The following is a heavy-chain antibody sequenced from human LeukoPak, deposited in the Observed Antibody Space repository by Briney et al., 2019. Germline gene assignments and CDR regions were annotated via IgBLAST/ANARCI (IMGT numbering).Heavy chain of an antibody. Sequence: PSETLSLTCTVSGGPIYSYYWSWIRQTAGKGLEWIGRLYPGVSTNYNPSLKSRVTMSVDTSKNQFALKLSAVTAADTAVYYCARLKFYDSTDYSPGHYMDVWGKGTTVTVSS. D-gene: IGHD3-22*01. J-gene: IGHJ6*03. CDR2: LYPGVST. CDR3: ARLKFYDSTDYSPGHYMDV. CDR1: GGPIYSYY. V-gene: IGHV4-4*07.